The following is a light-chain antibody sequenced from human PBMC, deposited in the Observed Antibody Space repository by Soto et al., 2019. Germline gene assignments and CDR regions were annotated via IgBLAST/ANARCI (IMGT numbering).Light chain of an antibody. V-gene: IGLV4-60*02. J-gene: IGLJ3*02. CDR3: ETWDSLLEV. CDR2: LEGSGSY. CDR1: SGHSSYI. Sequence: QPVLTQSSSASASLGSSVKLTCTLSSGHSSYIIAWHQQQPGKAPRYLMKLEGSGSYNKGSGVPDRFLGSSSGADRYLTISNLQFEDEADYYCETWDSLLEVFGGGTKLTVL.